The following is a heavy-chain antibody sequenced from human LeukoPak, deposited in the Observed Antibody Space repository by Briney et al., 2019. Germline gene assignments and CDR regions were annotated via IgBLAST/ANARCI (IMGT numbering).Heavy chain of an antibody. D-gene: IGHD3-9*01. CDR1: GGSISSGSYY. J-gene: IGHJ5*02. Sequence: PSETLSLTCTVSGGSISSGSYYWSWIRQPAGKGLEWIGRIFTSGSTKYNPSLKSRVTISVDTSKNQFSLKLSSVTAADTAVYYCAREMRYYDILTGYVDRGPFDPWGQGTLVTVSS. V-gene: IGHV4-61*02. CDR2: IFTSGST. CDR3: AREMRYYDILTGYVDRGPFDP.